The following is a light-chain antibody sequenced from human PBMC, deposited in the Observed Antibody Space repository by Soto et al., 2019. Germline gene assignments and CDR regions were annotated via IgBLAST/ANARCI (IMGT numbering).Light chain of an antibody. Sequence: DIQMTQSPSPLSGSVGARVTITCRASETLSSWLAWYQQKPGKAPTLLIYKASTLTSGVPSRFSGSGSGTEFTLTISSLQPDDFAPYYCQHYNSYSEAFGQGTKVELK. J-gene: IGKJ1*01. V-gene: IGKV1-5*03. CDR1: ETLSSW. CDR2: KAS. CDR3: QHYNSYSEA.